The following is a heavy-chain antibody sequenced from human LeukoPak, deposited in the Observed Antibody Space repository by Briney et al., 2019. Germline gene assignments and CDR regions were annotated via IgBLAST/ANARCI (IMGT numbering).Heavy chain of an antibody. J-gene: IGHJ6*03. CDR3: ARVQYCYDSSGDYSGYYYYYYMDV. V-gene: IGHV4-39*01. CDR1: GGSISSSSYY. Sequence: PSETLSLTCTVSGGSISSSSYYWGWIRQPPGRGLEWIGSNYYSGSTYYNPSLKSRVTISVDTSKNQFSLKLGSVTAADTAVYYCARVQYCYDSSGDYSGYYYYYYMDVWGKATTVTVSS. D-gene: IGHD3-22*01. CDR2: NYYSGST.